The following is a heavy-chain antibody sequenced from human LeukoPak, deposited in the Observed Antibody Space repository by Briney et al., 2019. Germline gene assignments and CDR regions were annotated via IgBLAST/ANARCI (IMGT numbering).Heavy chain of an antibody. J-gene: IGHJ5*02. CDR2: IYYSGST. D-gene: IGHD2-2*01. CDR3: ARGQTAAPTDP. V-gene: IGHV4-31*03. Sequence: TLSLTCTVSGGSISSGGYYWSWIRQHPGKGLEWIGYIYYSGSTYYNPSLKSRVTISVDTSKNQFSLKLSSVTAADTAVYYCARGQTAAPTDPWGQGTLVTVSS. CDR1: GGSISSGGYY.